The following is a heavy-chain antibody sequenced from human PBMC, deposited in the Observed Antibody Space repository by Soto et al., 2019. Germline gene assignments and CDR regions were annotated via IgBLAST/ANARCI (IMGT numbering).Heavy chain of an antibody. J-gene: IGHJ6*02. V-gene: IGHV3-23*01. Sequence: GGSLRLSCAASGFTFSSYAMSWVRQAPGKGLEWVSAISGSGGSTYYADSVKGRFTISRDNSKNTLYLQMNSLRAEDTAVYYCAKDLHVDSSSSPYYYYGMDVWGQGTTVTVSS. CDR3: AKDLHVDSSSSPYYYYGMDV. D-gene: IGHD6-6*01. CDR1: GFTFSSYA. CDR2: ISGSGGST.